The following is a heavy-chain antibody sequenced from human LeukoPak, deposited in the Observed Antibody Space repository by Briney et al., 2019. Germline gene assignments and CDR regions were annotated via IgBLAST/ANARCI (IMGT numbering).Heavy chain of an antibody. Sequence: GGSLRLSCAASGFTFSSYAMSWVRQAPGKGLEWVSAISGSGGSTYYPDSVKGRFTISRDNSKNTLYLLMNSLTAEDTAVYYRSKDVVSTNCYYFDYWGEGTLVTVSS. J-gene: IGHJ4*02. CDR2: ISGSGGST. V-gene: IGHV3-23*01. CDR1: GFTFSSYA. CDR3: SKDVVSTNCYYFDY. D-gene: IGHD2-2*01.